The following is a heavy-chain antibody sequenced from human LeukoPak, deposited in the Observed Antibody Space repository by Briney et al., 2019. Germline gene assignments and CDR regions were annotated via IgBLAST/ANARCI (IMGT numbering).Heavy chain of an antibody. V-gene: IGHV4-4*07. CDR3: ARHGSITMVRGVIIAPNWFDP. CDR1: GGSISSYY. J-gene: IGHJ5*02. Sequence: SETLSLTCTVSGGSISSYYWSWIRQPAGKGLEWIGRIYTSGSTNYNPSLKSRVTISVDTSKNQFSLKLSSVTAADMAVYYCARHGSITMVRGVIIAPNWFDPWGQGTLVTVSS. CDR2: IYTSGST. D-gene: IGHD3-10*01.